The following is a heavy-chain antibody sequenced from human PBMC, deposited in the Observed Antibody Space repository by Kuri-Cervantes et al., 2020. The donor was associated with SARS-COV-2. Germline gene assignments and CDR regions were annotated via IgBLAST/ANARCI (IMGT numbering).Heavy chain of an antibody. CDR3: ARIDYYGSGSSTFDY. J-gene: IGHJ4*02. D-gene: IGHD3-10*01. CDR1: GYSFTSYW. V-gene: IGHV5-10-1*01. CDR2: IDPSDSYT. Sequence: GGSLRLSCKGSGYSFTSYWISWVRQMPGKGLEWMGRIDPSDSYTNYSPSFQGHVAISADKSISTAYLQWSSLKASDTAMYYCARIDYYGSGSSTFDYWGQGNLVNVSS.